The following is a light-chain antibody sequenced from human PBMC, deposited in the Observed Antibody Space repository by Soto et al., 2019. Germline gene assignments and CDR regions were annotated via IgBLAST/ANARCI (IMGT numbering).Light chain of an antibody. Sequence: EILMTQSPATLSVSPGERVTLSCRAGQGVTTNFAWYQQKSGQSPRLLIYDVSSRATGVPSRFSGTGSETDFTLTISGLQSEDSAIYFCQQYNNWPFSFGQGTRLGIK. CDR2: DVS. J-gene: IGKJ5*01. CDR3: QQYNNWPFS. CDR1: QGVTTN. V-gene: IGKV3-15*01.